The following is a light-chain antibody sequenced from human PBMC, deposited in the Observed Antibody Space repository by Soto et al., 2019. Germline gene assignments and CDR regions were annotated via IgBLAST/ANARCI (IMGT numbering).Light chain of an antibody. CDR3: SSYTSRSTYVV. Sequence: QSALTPPASVSGSPGPSITISCTGTSSDVGGYNYVSWYQQHPGKAPKLMIYDVSNRPSGVSNRFSGSKSGNTASLTISGLQAEDEADYYFSSYTSRSTYVVFGGGTQLTVL. CDR1: SSDVGGYNY. CDR2: DVS. J-gene: IGLJ2*01. V-gene: IGLV2-14*01.